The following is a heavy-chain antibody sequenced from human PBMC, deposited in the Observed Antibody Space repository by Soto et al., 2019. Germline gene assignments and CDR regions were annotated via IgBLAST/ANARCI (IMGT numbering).Heavy chain of an antibody. CDR3: ARGGEYQLTSGDNWFDP. D-gene: IGHD2-2*01. CDR1: GFTFDNYA. Sequence: GGSLRLSCAASGFTFDNYAMTWVRQAPGKGLEWVSGISWNSGSIGYADSVKGRFTISRDNAKNSLYLQMNSLRAEDTALYYCARGGEYQLTSGDNWFDPWGQGTMVTVSS. J-gene: IGHJ5*02. CDR2: ISWNSGSI. V-gene: IGHV3-9*01.